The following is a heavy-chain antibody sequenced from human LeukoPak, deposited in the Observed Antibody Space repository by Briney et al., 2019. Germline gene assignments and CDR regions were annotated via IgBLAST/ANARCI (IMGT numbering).Heavy chain of an antibody. J-gene: IGHJ2*01. CDR2: IWYDGTKK. Sequence: PGRSLRLSCTASGFSFRMYGMHWVRQAPGKGLEWVAVIWYDGTKKFYGDSVKGRFTVSRDNSKNTLYLQMNSLRAEDTAVYYCARDLDSYRYFDLWGRGTLVTVSS. D-gene: IGHD1-1*01. CDR1: GFSFRMYG. CDR3: ARDLDSYRYFDL. V-gene: IGHV3-33*01.